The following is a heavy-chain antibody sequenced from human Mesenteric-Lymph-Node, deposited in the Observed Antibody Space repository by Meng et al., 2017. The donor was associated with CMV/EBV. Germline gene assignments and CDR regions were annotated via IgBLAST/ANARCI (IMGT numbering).Heavy chain of an antibody. CDR1: GFSLSNERMG. Sequence: SGPTLVKPTETLTLTCTVSGFSLSNERMGVSWIRQPPGKALEWLAHIFSNDEKSYSTSLKSRLSISKDTSKSQVVLTMTNMDPVDTATYYCARSVRFRGFDYWGQGTLVTVSS. J-gene: IGHJ4*02. CDR3: ARSVRFRGFDY. CDR2: IFSNDEK. V-gene: IGHV2-26*01. D-gene: IGHD3-3*01.